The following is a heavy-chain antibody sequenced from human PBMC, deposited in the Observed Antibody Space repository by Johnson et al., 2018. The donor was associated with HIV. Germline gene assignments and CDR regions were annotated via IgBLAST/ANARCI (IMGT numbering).Heavy chain of an antibody. Sequence: QVQLVESGGGVVRPGGSLRLSCAASGFTFDDYGMSWVRQAPGKGLEWVSIISSSGRTIYYVDSVKGRFTISRDNAKNSLYLQMNSLRAEDTAVYYCVREEGNDILTRGDAFDIWGQGTLVTVSS. CDR1: GFTFDDYG. D-gene: IGHD3-9*01. V-gene: IGHV3-11*04. J-gene: IGHJ3*02. CDR2: ISSSGRTI. CDR3: VREEGNDILTRGDAFDI.